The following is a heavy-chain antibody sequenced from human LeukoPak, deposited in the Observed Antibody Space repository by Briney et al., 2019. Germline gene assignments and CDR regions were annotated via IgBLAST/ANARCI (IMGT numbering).Heavy chain of an antibody. CDR1: GYSISSGYY. CDR3: ARDRGRGYSGYAAIA. CDR2: IYHSGST. D-gene: IGHD5-12*01. V-gene: IGHV4-38-2*02. J-gene: IGHJ3*01. Sequence: PSETLPLTCTVSGYSISSGYYWGWIRQPPGKGLEWIGSIYHSGSTYYNPSLKSRVTISVDTSKNQFSLKLSSVTTADTAVYYCARDRGRGYSGYAAIAWGQGTMVTVSS.